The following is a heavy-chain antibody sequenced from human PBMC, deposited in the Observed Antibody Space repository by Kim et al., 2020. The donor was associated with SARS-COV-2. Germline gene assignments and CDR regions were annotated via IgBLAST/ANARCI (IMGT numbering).Heavy chain of an antibody. Sequence: NGRFTITRDNSKNTLYLQMNSLRAEDTAVYYCARDQGGVLWFGEPTPLDYWGQGTLVTVSS. D-gene: IGHD3-10*01. J-gene: IGHJ4*02. V-gene: IGHV3-30*07. CDR3: ARDQGGVLWFGEPTPLDY.